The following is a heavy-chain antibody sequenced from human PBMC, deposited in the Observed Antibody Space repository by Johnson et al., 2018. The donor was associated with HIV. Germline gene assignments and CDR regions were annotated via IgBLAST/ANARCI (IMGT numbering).Heavy chain of an antibody. V-gene: IGHV3-30*18. CDR2: ISYDGSNK. CDR3: AKDGGSSAINDAFDI. CDR1: GLTFSDYY. J-gene: IGHJ3*02. D-gene: IGHD6-6*01. Sequence: QVQLVESGGGLVQPGGSLRLSCAASGLTFSDYYMTWIRQAPGKGLEWVAVISYDGSNKYYADSVKGRFTISRDNSKNTRYLQMNSLRAEDTAVYYCAKDGGSSAINDAFDIWGQGTMVTVSS.